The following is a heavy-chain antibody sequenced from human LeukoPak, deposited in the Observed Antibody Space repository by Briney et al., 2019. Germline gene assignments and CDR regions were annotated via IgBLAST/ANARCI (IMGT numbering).Heavy chain of an antibody. CDR3: TTEYYYDCSGLFDY. CDR1: GFTFSNGW. D-gene: IGHD3-22*01. V-gene: IGHV3-15*01. CDR2: IKSKRDGGTT. J-gene: IGHJ4*02. Sequence: PGGSLRLSCAVSGFTFSNGWMSWVRQAPGKGLEWVGRIKSKRDGGTTDYAAPVNGRFTISRDDSKNTLYLQMNSLKTEDTAVYYCTTEYYYDCSGLFDYWGQGTLVTVSS.